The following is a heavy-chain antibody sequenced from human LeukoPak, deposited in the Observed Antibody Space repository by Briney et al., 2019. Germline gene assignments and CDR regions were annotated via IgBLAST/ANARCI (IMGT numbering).Heavy chain of an antibody. D-gene: IGHD3-3*01. Sequence: ASVKVSCKASGYTFTSYYMHWVRQAPGQGLEWMGIINPSGGSTSCAQKFQGRVTMTRDTSTSTVYMELSSLRSEDTAVYYCARGLRDYDFWSDYYFDYWGQGTLVTVSS. J-gene: IGHJ4*02. CDR1: GYTFTSYY. CDR2: INPSGGST. V-gene: IGHV1-46*03. CDR3: ARGLRDYDFWSDYYFDY.